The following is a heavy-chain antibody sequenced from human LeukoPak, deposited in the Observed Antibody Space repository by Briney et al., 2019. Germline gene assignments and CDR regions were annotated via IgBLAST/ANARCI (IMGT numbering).Heavy chain of an antibody. V-gene: IGHV4-59*12. J-gene: IGHJ5*02. Sequence: SETLSLTCTVSGGSISSYYWSWIRQPPGKGLEWIGYIYYSGSTNYNPSLKSRVTISVDTSKNQFSLKLSSVTAADTAVYYCARLGWELRYFDEYNWFDPWGQGTLVTVSS. CDR3: ARLGWELRYFDEYNWFDP. CDR2: IYYSGST. CDR1: GGSISSYY. D-gene: IGHD3-9*01.